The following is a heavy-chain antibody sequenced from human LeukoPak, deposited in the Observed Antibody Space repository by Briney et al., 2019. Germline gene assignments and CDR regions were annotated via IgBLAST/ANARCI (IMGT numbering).Heavy chain of an antibody. D-gene: IGHD2-15*01. CDR2: FYTSGST. CDR1: GGSISSGTYY. J-gene: IGHJ4*02. CDR3: ARDGYCSGGSCSFDY. V-gene: IGHV4-61*02. Sequence: PSETLSLTCTVSGGSISSGTYYWSWIRQPAGKGLEWIGRFYTSGSTNYNPSLKSRVTISVDTSKNQFSLKLSSVTAADTAVYYCARDGYCSGGSCSFDYWGQGTLVTVSS.